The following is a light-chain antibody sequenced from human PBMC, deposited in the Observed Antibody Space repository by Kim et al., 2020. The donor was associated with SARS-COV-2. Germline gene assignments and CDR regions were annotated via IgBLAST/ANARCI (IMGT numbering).Light chain of an antibody. CDR2: GAS. J-gene: IGKJ4*01. CDR3: QQLNFYPLT. Sequence: ASGGDRVTITCRASQGVNTYFAWFQQKPGKAPKLLIHGASILQSGVPSRFSGSGSGTDFTLTISNLQPEDCATYYCQQLNFYPLTFGGGTKVDIK. V-gene: IGKV1-9*01. CDR1: QGVNTY.